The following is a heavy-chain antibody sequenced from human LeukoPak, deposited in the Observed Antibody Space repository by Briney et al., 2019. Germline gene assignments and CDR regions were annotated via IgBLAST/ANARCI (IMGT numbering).Heavy chain of an antibody. J-gene: IGHJ4*02. CDR3: ASDWGYCSGGSCYGEY. V-gene: IGHV3-21*01. Sequence: PGGSLRLSCAASGLTFSSYSMNWVRQAPGKGLEWVSSISSSSSYIYYADSVKGRFTISRDNAKNSLYLQMNSLRAEDTAVYYCASDWGYCSGGSCYGEYWGQGTLVTVSS. D-gene: IGHD2-15*01. CDR1: GLTFSSYS. CDR2: ISSSSSYI.